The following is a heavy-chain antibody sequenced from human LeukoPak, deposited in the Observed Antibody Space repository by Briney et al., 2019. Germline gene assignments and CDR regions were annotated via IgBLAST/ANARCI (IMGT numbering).Heavy chain of an antibody. V-gene: IGHV1-18*01. D-gene: IGHD3-10*01. CDR3: ARVPIPELLWVGEEQGGYYYYYMDV. J-gene: IGHJ6*03. CDR1: GYTFISYG. Sequence: ASVKVSCKASGYTFISYGITWVRQAPGQGLEWMGWISAYNGNTNYAQKFQGRVTMTTDTHTSTAYMELRSLRSDDTAVYYCARVPIPELLWVGEEQGGYYYYYMDVWGKGTTVAVSS. CDR2: ISAYNGNT.